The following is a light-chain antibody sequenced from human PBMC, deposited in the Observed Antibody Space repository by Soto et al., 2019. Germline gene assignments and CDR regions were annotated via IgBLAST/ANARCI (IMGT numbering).Light chain of an antibody. Sequence: EIVMTQSPAALSVSPGERATLSGRASQSVSSNLAWYQQKPGQAPRLLIYGASTRATGIPARFSGSGCGTEVSPTIISLQHEDFAVDYCQQHNYSPPTRTFGQGTKVDI. CDR2: GAS. V-gene: IGKV3-15*01. CDR1: QSVSSN. J-gene: IGKJ1*01. CDR3: QQHNYSPPTRT.